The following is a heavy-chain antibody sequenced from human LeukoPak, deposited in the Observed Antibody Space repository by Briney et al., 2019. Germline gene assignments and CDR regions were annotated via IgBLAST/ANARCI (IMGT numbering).Heavy chain of an antibody. CDR3: AKDWDSSGWYGNGFFDY. J-gene: IGHJ4*02. CDR1: GFTFSSSA. V-gene: IGHV3-23*01. Sequence: GGSLRLSCAASGFTFSSSAMSWVRQAPGKGLEWVSAISNNGGYTYYADSVQGRFTISRDNSKSTLCLQMNSLRAEDTAVYYCAKDWDSSGWYGNGFFDYWGQGTLVTVSS. CDR2: ISNNGGYT. D-gene: IGHD6-19*01.